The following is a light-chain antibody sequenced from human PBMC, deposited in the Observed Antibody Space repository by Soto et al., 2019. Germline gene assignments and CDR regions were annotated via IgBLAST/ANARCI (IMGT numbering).Light chain of an antibody. CDR3: QQYGSSLFT. V-gene: IGKV3-20*01. J-gene: IGKJ3*01. Sequence: EIVLAQSPGTLSLSPVERATLSCRASQSVSSSYLFWYQQKPGQAPRLLIYGASSRATGIPDRFSGSGSGTDFTLTISRLEPEDFAMYYCQQYGSSLFTFGPGT. CDR2: GAS. CDR1: QSVSSSY.